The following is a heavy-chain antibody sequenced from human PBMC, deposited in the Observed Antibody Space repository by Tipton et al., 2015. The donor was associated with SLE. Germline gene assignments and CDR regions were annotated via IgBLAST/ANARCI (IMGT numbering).Heavy chain of an antibody. CDR3: ATNGHGETYEFFTEYLRH. J-gene: IGHJ1*01. D-gene: IGHD5-12*01. CDR2: IYYSGST. Sequence: TLSLTCTVSGASISPYYWNWIRQPPGKGLEWIGYIYYSGSTNYNPSLKSRVTISVDTSNNQFSLKLSSVTAADTAVYYCATNGHGETYEFFTEYLRHWGQGTLVTVSS. CDR1: GASISPYY. V-gene: IGHV4-59*01.